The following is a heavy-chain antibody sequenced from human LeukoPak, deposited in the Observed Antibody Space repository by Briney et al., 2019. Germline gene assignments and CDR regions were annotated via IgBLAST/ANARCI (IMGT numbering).Heavy chain of an antibody. Sequence: SETLSLTCTVSGGSISSYYWSWIRQPPGKGLEWIGYIYYSGSTNYNPSLKSRVTISVDTSKNQFSLKLSSVAAADTAVYYCARGYSYGYIPGWFDPWGQGTLVTVSP. J-gene: IGHJ5*02. CDR1: GGSISSYY. V-gene: IGHV4-59*08. D-gene: IGHD5-18*01. CDR3: ARGYSYGYIPGWFDP. CDR2: IYYSGST.